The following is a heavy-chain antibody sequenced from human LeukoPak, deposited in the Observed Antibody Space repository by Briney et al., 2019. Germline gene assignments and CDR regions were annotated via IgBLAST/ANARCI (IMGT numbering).Heavy chain of an antibody. CDR3: ARVLGSPDY. D-gene: IGHD1-26*01. Sequence: GASVKVSCKASGYTFSIYYIHWVRQAPGQGLEWVGMINPDGGSTTYAQKFQGRVTMTRDTSTSTVYMELSSLRSDDTAVYYCARVLGSPDYWGQGTLVTVSS. CDR2: INPDGGST. V-gene: IGHV1-46*01. J-gene: IGHJ4*02. CDR1: GYTFSIYY.